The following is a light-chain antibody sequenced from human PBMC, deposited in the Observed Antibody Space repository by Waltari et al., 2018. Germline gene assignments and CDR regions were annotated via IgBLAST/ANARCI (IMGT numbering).Light chain of an antibody. V-gene: IGLV1-47*01. CDR1: NSNIATNY. Sequence: QSVLTQPPSASGTPGQTVTISCSGSNSNIATNYVCWYQQVPETAPNLLLYRNNQRPSGVPDRVSGSKAGTSASLAISGLRSEDEADYYCAAWDDSLSGWVFGGGTKLTVL. J-gene: IGLJ3*02. CDR3: AAWDDSLSGWV. CDR2: RNN.